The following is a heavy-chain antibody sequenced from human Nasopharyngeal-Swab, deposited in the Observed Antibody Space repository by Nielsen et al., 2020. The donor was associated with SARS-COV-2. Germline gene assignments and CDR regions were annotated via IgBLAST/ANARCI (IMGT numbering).Heavy chain of an antibody. Sequence: WIRQPPGKGLMWVSRINSDGRGTTYADSVRGRFTISRDNARNTVSLYMSNLRDEDTGMYYCATGLGHYYDYWGQGTLVTVSS. J-gene: IGHJ4*02. D-gene: IGHD1-14*01. CDR2: INSDGRGT. V-gene: IGHV3-74*01. CDR3: ATGLGHYYDY.